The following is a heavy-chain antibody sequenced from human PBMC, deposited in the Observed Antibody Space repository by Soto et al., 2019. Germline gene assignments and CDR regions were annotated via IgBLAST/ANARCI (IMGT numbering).Heavy chain of an antibody. CDR2: ISYDVSNK. J-gene: IGHJ4*02. CDR3: AISMAAPGSLDY. V-gene: IGHV3-30*03. CDR1: GFTFSIYG. Sequence: QVQLVESGGGVVQPGRSLRLSCTASGFTFSIYGMHWVRQAPGKGLEWVAVISYDVSNKYYADSVKGRFTISRDNSKNTLYLHMNSLRAADTAVYYCAISMAAPGSLDYWGLGTLVTVSS. D-gene: IGHD6-13*01.